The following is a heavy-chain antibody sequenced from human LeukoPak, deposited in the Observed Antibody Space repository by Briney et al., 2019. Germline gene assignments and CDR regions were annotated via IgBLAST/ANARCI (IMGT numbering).Heavy chain of an antibody. CDR1: GFTVSSNY. CDR2: IYSGGST. J-gene: IGHJ4*02. CDR3: ARANDSSGYYFDY. D-gene: IGHD3-22*01. V-gene: IGHV3-53*01. Sequence: GGSLRLSCAASGFTVSSNYMSWVRQAPGKGLEWVSVIYSGGSTYYADSVQGRFTISRDNSKNTLYLQMNSLRAEDTAVYYCARANDSSGYYFDYWGQGTLVTVSS.